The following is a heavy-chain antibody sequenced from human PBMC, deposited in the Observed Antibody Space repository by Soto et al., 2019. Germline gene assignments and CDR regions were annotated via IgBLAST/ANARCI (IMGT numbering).Heavy chain of an antibody. J-gene: IGHJ4*02. V-gene: IGHV3-21*01. Sequence: VESLILSCAASGFTFSSYSMNWVRQAPGKGLEWVSSISSSSSYIYYADSVKGRFTISRDNAKNSLYLQMNSLRAEDTAVYYCARLSEEQQLVDYWGQGALVTVSS. D-gene: IGHD6-13*01. CDR2: ISSSSSYI. CDR3: ARLSEEQQLVDY. CDR1: GFTFSSYS.